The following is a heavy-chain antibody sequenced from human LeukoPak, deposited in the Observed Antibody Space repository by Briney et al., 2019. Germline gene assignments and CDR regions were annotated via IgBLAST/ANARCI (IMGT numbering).Heavy chain of an antibody. V-gene: IGHV1-18*01. CDR2: ISAYNGNT. D-gene: IGHD3-22*01. Sequence: GASVTVSCKASGYTFTSYGISWLRQAPGQGLESIGWISAYNGNTNYAQKLQGRVTMTTDTSTSTAYMELRSLRSDDTAVYYCARTAMIVVAKDAFDIWGQGTMVTVSS. J-gene: IGHJ3*02. CDR1: GYTFTSYG. CDR3: ARTAMIVVAKDAFDI.